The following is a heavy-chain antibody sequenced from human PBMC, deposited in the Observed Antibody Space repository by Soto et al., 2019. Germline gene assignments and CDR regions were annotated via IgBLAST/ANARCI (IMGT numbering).Heavy chain of an antibody. Sequence: PSETLSLTCTVSGGSFSGYFWTWIRQPPGKGLEWLGYIYYSGSTYYNPSLKSRVTISVDTSKNQFSLKLSSVTAADTAVYYCAREGTDLTGPLAYWGQGTLVTVSS. CDR3: AREGTDLTGPLAY. V-gene: IGHV4-59*12. CDR2: IYYSGST. J-gene: IGHJ4*02. D-gene: IGHD1-20*01. CDR1: GGSFSGYF.